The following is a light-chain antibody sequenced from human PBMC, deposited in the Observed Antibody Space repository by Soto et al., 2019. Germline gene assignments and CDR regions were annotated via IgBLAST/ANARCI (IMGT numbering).Light chain of an antibody. J-gene: IGLJ1*01. CDR1: SSDVGGYNY. CDR2: EVS. V-gene: IGLV2-14*01. Sequence: QSVLTQPASVSGSPGQSITISCTGTSSDVGGYNYVSWYQQHPGKAPKLMIYEVSNRPSGVSNRFSGSKSGNTASLTISGRQAEDEADYYCSSSTGSSTPYVFGTGTKLTVL. CDR3: SSSTGSSTPYV.